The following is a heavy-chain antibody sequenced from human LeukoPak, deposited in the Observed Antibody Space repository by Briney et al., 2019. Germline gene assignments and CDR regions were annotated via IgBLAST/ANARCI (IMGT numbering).Heavy chain of an antibody. V-gene: IGHV4-61*08. Sequence: SQTLSLTCTVSGGSISSGDHYWSWIRQPPGKGLEWIGEINHSGSTNYNPSLKSRVTISVDTSENQFSLKLSSVTAADTAVYYCARDGGYSSSWPYDAFDIWGQGTMVTVSS. D-gene: IGHD6-13*01. J-gene: IGHJ3*02. CDR2: INHSGST. CDR3: ARDGGYSSSWPYDAFDI. CDR1: GGSISSGDHY.